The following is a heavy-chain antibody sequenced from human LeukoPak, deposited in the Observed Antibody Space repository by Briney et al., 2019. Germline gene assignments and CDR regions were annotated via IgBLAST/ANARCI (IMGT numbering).Heavy chain of an antibody. D-gene: IGHD2-21*02. V-gene: IGHV3-23*01. CDR3: AKFHSPGRVTHFYWYFDL. CDR2: ISGSGGST. Sequence: GGSLRLSCAASGFTFSSYTMSWVRQAPGKGLEWVSTISGSGGSTDYADSVKGRFTLSRDNSKNTLFLQVNSLRADDTAVYYCAKFHSPGRVTHFYWYFDLWGRGTLVTVSS. CDR1: GFTFSSYT. J-gene: IGHJ2*01.